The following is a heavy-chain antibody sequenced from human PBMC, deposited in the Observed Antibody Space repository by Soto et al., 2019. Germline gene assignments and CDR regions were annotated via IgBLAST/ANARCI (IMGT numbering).Heavy chain of an antibody. CDR2: ISYDGSNK. CDR3: AKNRLANSPYYYYYYGMDV. V-gene: IGHV3-30*18. D-gene: IGHD6-25*01. J-gene: IGHJ6*02. CDR1: GFTFRSYG. Sequence: QVQLVESGGGVVQPGRSLRLSCAASGFTFRSYGMHWVRQAPGKGLEWVAVISYDGSNKYYADSVKGRFTISRDNSKNTLYLQMNSLRAEDTAVYYCAKNRLANSPYYYYYYGMDVWGQGTTVTVSS.